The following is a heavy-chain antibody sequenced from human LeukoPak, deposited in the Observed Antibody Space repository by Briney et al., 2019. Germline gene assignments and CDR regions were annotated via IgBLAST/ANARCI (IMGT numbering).Heavy chain of an antibody. V-gene: IGHV3-64D*06. D-gene: IGHD3-22*01. J-gene: IGHJ4*02. CDR1: GFTFSTSA. CDR3: VKLPYSDTSAYYVDY. Sequence: PGGSLRLSCSASGFTFSTSAIHWVRQAPGEGLEYVSAISSNGGSTYYAGSVKGRFTISRDNSKNTLSLQMSSLRPEDTAVYYCVKLPYSDTSAYYVDYWGQGTLATVSS. CDR2: ISSNGGST.